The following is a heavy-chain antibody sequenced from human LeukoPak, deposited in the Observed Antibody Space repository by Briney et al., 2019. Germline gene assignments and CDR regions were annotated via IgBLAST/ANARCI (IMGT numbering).Heavy chain of an antibody. J-gene: IGHJ4*02. CDR2: INPSGGST. CDR3: GRGYWIHDY. CDR1: GYTFTGYY. D-gene: IGHD2-8*02. V-gene: IGHV1-46*01. Sequence: ASVKVSCKASGYTFTGYYMYWVRQAPGQGLEWMGIINPSGGSTSYAQRFQGRVTMTRDTSTSTVYMELSSLRSEDTAVYYCGRGYWIHDYWGQGTLVTVSS.